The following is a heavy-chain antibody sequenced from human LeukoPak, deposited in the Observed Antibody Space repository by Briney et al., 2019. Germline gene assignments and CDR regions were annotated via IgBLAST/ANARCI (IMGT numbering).Heavy chain of an antibody. J-gene: IGHJ4*02. D-gene: IGHD6-19*01. CDR3: ASAAGPFDN. CDR1: GXIFSSYG. V-gene: IGHV3-33*01. Sequence: GGSLRLSCAASGXIFSSYGMHWVRQAPGKGLEWVAVIWYDGSIKYYADSVKGRFTISRDNSKNTLYLQMNSPRAEDTALYYCASAAGPFDNWGQGTLVTVSS. CDR2: IWYDGSIK.